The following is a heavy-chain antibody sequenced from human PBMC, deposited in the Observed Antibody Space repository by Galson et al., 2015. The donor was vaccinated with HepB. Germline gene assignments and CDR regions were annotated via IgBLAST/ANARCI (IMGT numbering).Heavy chain of an antibody. D-gene: IGHD3-10*01. CDR3: ARDRLITMVRGVISSDGMDV. V-gene: IGHV1-2*04. J-gene: IGHJ6*02. CDR2: INPSSGAT. Sequence: SVKVSCKASGYTFTDYLIRWVRQAPGQGLEWMGWINPSSGATNFAQKFQDWVTMTRNMSISTAYMELSSLRSEDTAVYYCARDRLITMVRGVISSDGMDVWGQGTTVTVSS. CDR1: GYTFTDYL.